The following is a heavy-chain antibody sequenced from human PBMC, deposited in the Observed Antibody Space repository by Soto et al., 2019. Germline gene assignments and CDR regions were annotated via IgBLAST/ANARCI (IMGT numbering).Heavy chain of an antibody. V-gene: IGHV3-21*01. CDR2: ISSSSSYI. J-gene: IGHJ3*02. CDR3: ATSRYGEDAFDI. D-gene: IGHD4-17*01. CDR1: GFTFSSYS. Sequence: GGSLRLSCAASGFTFSSYSVNWVRQAPGKGLEWVSSISSSSSYIYYADSVKGRFTISRDNAKNSLYLQMNSLRAEDTAVYYCATSRYGEDAFDIWGQGTMVTVSS.